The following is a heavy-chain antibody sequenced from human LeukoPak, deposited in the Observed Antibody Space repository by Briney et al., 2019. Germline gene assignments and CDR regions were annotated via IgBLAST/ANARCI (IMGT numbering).Heavy chain of an antibody. CDR3: ARGVPYGDYGLYYYYYMDV. J-gene: IGHJ6*03. Sequence: SETLSLTCTVSSGSISSYYWSWIRQPPGKGLEWIGYIYYSGSTNYNPSLKSRVTISVDTSKNQFSLKLSSVTAADTAVYYCARGVPYGDYGLYYYYYMDVWGKGTTVTVSS. V-gene: IGHV4-59*01. CDR2: IYYSGST. D-gene: IGHD4-17*01. CDR1: SGSISSYY.